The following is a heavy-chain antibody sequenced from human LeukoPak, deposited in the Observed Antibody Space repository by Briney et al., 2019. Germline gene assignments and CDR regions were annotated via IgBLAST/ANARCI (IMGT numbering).Heavy chain of an antibody. V-gene: IGHV3-30-3*02. CDR1: GLTFSDYV. Sequence: QTGGSLRLSCEASGLTFSDYVIHWVRQAGGKGLEWVALISYDGSTKSYANSVKGRFSVSRDKSKNTLYLQMNSLRAEDTAVYYCAKYGGRIAVAGIPPDYWGQGTLVTVSS. CDR2: ISYDGSTK. CDR3: AKYGGRIAVAGIPPDY. J-gene: IGHJ4*02. D-gene: IGHD6-19*01.